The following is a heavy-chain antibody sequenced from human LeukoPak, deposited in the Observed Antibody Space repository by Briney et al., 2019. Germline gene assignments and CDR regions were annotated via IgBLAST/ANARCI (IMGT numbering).Heavy chain of an antibody. V-gene: IGHV1-2*02. CDR1: GYTFTGYY. Sequence: ASVKVSCKASGYTFTGYYMHWVRQAPGQGLEWMGWINPNSGGTNYAQKFQGRVTMTRDTSISTAYMELSRLRSDDTAVYYCARQDSYGYNDAFDIWGQGTMVTVSS. D-gene: IGHD5-18*01. CDR2: INPNSGGT. CDR3: ARQDSYGYNDAFDI. J-gene: IGHJ3*02.